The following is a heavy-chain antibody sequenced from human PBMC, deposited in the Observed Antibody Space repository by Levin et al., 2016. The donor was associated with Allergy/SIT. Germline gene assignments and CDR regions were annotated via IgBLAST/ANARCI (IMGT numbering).Heavy chain of an antibody. CDR3: ARPNWTTYYYDSSGYYYGRHRGAFDI. CDR2: IYYSGST. Sequence: GSLRLSCTVSGGSISSSSYYWGWIRQPPGKGLEWIGSIYYSGSTYYNPSLKSRVTISVDTSKNQFSLKLSSVTAADTAVYYCARPNWTTYYYDSSGYYYGRHRGAFDIWGQGTMVTVSS. CDR1: GGSISSSSYY. J-gene: IGHJ3*02. D-gene: IGHD3-22*01. V-gene: IGHV4-39*01.